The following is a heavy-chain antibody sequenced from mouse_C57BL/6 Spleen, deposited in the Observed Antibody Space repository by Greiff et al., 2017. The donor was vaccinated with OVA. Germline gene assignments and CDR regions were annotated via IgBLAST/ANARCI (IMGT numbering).Heavy chain of an antibody. CDR2: ISSGGDYI. CDR3: TRDYYGSFDY. V-gene: IGHV5-9-1*02. D-gene: IGHD1-1*01. J-gene: IGHJ2*01. Sequence: EVMLMESGEGLVKPGGSLKLSCAASGFTFSSYAMSWVRQTSEKRLEWVAYISSGGDYIYYADTVKGRFTISRDNARNTLYLQMSSLKSEDTAMYYCTRDYYGSFDYWGQGTTLTVSS. CDR1: GFTFSSYA.